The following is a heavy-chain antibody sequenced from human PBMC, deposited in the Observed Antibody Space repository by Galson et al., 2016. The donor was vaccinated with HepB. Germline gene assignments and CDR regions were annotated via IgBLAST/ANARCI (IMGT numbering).Heavy chain of an antibody. D-gene: IGHD3-22*01. J-gene: IGHJ6*02. CDR2: IYPGDSDT. CDR1: GYTFTRYW. V-gene: IGHV5-51*01. Sequence: QSGAEVKKPGESLKISCKGSGYTFTRYWIGWVRQMPGKGLESMGIIYPGDSDTRYSPSFQGQVTMSADKSISTAYLQWSSLKAADTAMYYCARSNDTYYYDSRGYYKYAMDVWGQGTTVTVSS. CDR3: ARSNDTYYYDSRGYYKYAMDV.